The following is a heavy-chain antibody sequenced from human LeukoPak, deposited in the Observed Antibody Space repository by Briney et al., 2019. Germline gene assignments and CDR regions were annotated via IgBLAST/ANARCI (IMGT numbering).Heavy chain of an antibody. Sequence: GGSLRLSCVASGFTFSDHYMDWVRQAPGKGLERVGRIRNKANRYTTEHAASVKGRFIISRDDPKNSMYLQMNSLKTEDTAVYYCTRGDYGGGFDYWGQGTLVTVSS. V-gene: IGHV3-72*01. CDR2: IRNKANRYTT. CDR3: TRGDYGGGFDY. J-gene: IGHJ4*02. D-gene: IGHD4/OR15-4a*01. CDR1: GFTFSDHY.